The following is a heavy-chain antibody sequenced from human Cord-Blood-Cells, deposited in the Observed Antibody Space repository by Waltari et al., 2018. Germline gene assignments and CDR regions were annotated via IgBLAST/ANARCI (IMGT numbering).Heavy chain of an antibody. Sequence: QVQLVQSGAEVKKPGASVKVSCKVSGYTLTELSMHWVRQAPGKGLEWMGGVDPEDGETSYAQKFQGRVTMTEDTSTDTAYMELSSLRSEDTAVYYCATVNSYGRKYHYWYFDLWGRGTLVTVSS. CDR2: VDPEDGET. J-gene: IGHJ2*01. CDR3: ATVNSYGRKYHYWYFDL. CDR1: GYTLTELS. V-gene: IGHV1-24*01. D-gene: IGHD5-18*01.